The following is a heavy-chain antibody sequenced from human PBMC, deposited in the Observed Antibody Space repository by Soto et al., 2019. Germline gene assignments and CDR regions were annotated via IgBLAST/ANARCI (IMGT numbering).Heavy chain of an antibody. V-gene: IGHV4-59*08. CDR1: GGSISRYY. CDR2: IYYSGST. D-gene: IGHD5-18*01. Sequence: PSETLSLTCTVSGGSISRYYWSWIRQPPGKGLEWIGYIYYSGSTNYNPALKRRVTISVDTSKNQFPLKLSSVTAADTAVYYCGGGLDTGMAYFDYWGQGTLVAVSS. CDR3: GGGLDTGMAYFDY. J-gene: IGHJ4*02.